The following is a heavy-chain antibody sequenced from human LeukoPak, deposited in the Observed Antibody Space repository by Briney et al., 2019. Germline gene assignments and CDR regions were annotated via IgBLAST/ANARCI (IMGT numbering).Heavy chain of an antibody. CDR1: GFSFSIYD. J-gene: IGHJ6*03. D-gene: IGHD4-17*01. Sequence: GGSLRLSCAASGFSFSIYDMHWVRQATGKGLEWVSGIGTAGDTYYSDSVKGRLTISRENALNSLYLQTNSLRAGDTAVYYCVRANGDPRGYYMDVWGKGTTVIISS. CDR2: IGTAGDT. CDR3: VRANGDPRGYYMDV. V-gene: IGHV3-13*01.